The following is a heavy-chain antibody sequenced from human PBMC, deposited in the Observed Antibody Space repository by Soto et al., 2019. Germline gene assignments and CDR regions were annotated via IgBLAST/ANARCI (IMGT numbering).Heavy chain of an antibody. J-gene: IGHJ4*02. CDR2: IYYSGST. V-gene: IGHV4-59*08. Sequence: QVQLQESGPGLVKPSETLSLTCTVSGGSISSYYWSWIRQPPGKVLEWIGYIYYSGSTNYNPSLNSRVTISVDASNNQFTLKLNSVTSAGTAVYYCARRYGGTFDYWGQGTLVTVSS. D-gene: IGHD2-15*01. CDR3: ARRYGGTFDY. CDR1: GGSISSYY.